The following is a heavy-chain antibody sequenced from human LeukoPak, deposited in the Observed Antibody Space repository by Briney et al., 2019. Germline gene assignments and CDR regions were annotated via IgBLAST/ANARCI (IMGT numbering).Heavy chain of an antibody. CDR3: ARKYTYGLD. CDR2: IYSGGNT. Sequence: GGSLRLSCAVSGFTVSSNFMSWVRQAPGQGLELVSVIYSGGNTYYADSVRGRFTIFRDNSKNTLYLQMNSLRAEDTAMYYCARKYTYGLDWGQGTLVTVSS. J-gene: IGHJ4*02. CDR1: GFTVSSNF. D-gene: IGHD5-18*01. V-gene: IGHV3-66*01.